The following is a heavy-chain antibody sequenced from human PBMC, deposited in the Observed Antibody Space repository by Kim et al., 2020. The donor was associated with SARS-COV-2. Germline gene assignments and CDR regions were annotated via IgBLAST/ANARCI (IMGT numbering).Heavy chain of an antibody. CDR3: ARASSSWINYFDY. V-gene: IGHV4-34*01. J-gene: IGHJ4*02. Sequence: TPSLKSRVTISVDTSKNQFSLKLSSVTAADTAVYYCARASSSWINYFDYWGQGTLVTVSS. D-gene: IGHD6-13*01.